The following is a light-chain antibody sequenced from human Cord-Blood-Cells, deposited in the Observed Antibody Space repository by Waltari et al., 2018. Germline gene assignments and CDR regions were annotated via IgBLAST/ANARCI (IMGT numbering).Light chain of an antibody. V-gene: IGLV2-14*01. CDR2: DVS. CDR1: SSDVGGYNY. CDR3: SSYTSSSTFYV. J-gene: IGLJ1*01. Sequence: QSALTQPASVSGSPGQSITISCTGTSSDVGGYNYVSWYQQHPGKAPKLMIYDVSNRPSGVSNRFSGSKSGNTASLTSSGLHAEDEADYYCSSYTSSSTFYVFGTGTKVTVL.